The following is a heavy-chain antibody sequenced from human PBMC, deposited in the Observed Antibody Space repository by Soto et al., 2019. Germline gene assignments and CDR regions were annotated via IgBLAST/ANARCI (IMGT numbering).Heavy chain of an antibody. J-gene: IGHJ6*02. V-gene: IGHV1-2*02. CDR3: ARDLGSPYGMDV. CDR2: INPNSGGT. D-gene: IGHD3-10*01. CDR1: GYTFTGYY. Sequence: ASVKASCKASGYTFTGYYMHWVRQPPGQGLEWMGWINPNSGGTNYAQKFQGRVTMTRDTSISTAYMELSRLRSDDTAVYDCARDLGSPYGMDVWGQGTTVTVSS.